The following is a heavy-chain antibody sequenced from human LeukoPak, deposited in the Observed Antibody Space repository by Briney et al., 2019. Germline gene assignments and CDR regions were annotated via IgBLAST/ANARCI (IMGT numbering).Heavy chain of an antibody. Sequence: SRTLSLTCAVSGGSISSGGYSWSWIRQPPGKGLEWIGYIYHSGSTYYNPSLKSRVTISVDRSKNQFSLKLSSVTAADTAVYYCARVEMATIFFDYWGQGTLVTVSS. CDR1: GGSISSGGYS. CDR3: ARVEMATIFFDY. J-gene: IGHJ4*02. V-gene: IGHV4-30-2*01. D-gene: IGHD5-24*01. CDR2: IYHSGST.